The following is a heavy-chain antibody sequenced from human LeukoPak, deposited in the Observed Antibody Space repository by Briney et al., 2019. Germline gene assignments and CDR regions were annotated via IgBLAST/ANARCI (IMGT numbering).Heavy chain of an antibody. V-gene: IGHV3-7*01. J-gene: IGHJ5*02. D-gene: IGHD6-19*01. CDR2: INPDGSET. CDR3: AGSRVAVIDTLDP. CDR1: GFPFNSYW. Sequence: GGSLRLSCAASGFPFNSYWMSWVRQAPGKGLEWVANINPDGSETRCVDSVKGRFTVSRDNAGNSLFLQVNSLRVEDTAVYYCAGSRVAVIDTLDPWGQGTLVTVSP.